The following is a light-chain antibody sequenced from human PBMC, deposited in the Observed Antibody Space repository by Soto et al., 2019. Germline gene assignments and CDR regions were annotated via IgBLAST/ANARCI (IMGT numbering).Light chain of an antibody. CDR2: GAS. CDR1: QSVCSSY. J-gene: IGKJ1*01. Sequence: EIVLTQSPGTLSLSPGERATLSCRASQSVCSSYLAWYQQKPGQAPRLLIYGASSRATGIPDRFSGSGSGTDFTLTISRLDPEDFAVYYCQQYGTSPRTFGQGTKVDIK. CDR3: QQYGTSPRT. V-gene: IGKV3-20*01.